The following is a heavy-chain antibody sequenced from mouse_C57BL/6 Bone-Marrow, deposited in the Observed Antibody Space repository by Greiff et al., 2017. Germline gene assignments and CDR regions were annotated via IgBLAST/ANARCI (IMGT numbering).Heavy chain of an antibody. V-gene: IGHV1-85*01. D-gene: IGHD2-2*01. CDR3: AREHGLRRDYYAMDY. CDR1: GYTFTSYD. CDR2: IYPRDGST. J-gene: IGHJ4*01. Sequence: QVQLQQSGPELVKPGASVKLSCKASGYTFTSYDINWVKQRPGQGLEWIGWIYPRDGSTKYNEKFKGKATLTVDTSSSTAYMGLHSLTSEDSAVYCWAREHGLRRDYYAMDYWGQGTSVTVSS.